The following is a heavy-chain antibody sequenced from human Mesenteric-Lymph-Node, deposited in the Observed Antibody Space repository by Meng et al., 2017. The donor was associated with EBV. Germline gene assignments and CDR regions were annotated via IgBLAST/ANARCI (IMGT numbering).Heavy chain of an antibody. D-gene: IGHD2-15*01. CDR2: MNHDGRA. Sequence: QWQNQGWAPGLLKPSETLSLICTVDGESFSDHYWSWIRQPPGKGPQWIGEMNHDGRANYNPSLKSRVTMSVDTSKNQLSLKLSSVTAADTAIYYCARLVVDPIDNWFDPWGQGTLVTVSS. CDR1: GESFSDHY. J-gene: IGHJ5*02. CDR3: ARLVVDPIDNWFDP. V-gene: IGHV4-34*01.